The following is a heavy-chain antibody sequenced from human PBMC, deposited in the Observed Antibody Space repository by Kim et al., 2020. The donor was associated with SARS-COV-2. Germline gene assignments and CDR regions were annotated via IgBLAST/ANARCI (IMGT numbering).Heavy chain of an antibody. V-gene: IGHV1-18*01. J-gene: IGHJ4*02. CDR2: AYNGNT. Sequence: AYNGNTNYAQKLQGRVTMTTDTSTSTAYMELRSLRSDDTAVYYCARGVSYWGQGTLVTVSS. CDR3: ARGVSY.